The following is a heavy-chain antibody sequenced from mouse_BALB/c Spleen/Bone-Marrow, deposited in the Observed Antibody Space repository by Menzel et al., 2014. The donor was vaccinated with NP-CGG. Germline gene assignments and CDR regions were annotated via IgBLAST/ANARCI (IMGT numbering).Heavy chain of an antibody. J-gene: IGHJ3*01. Sequence: DLVKPGASVKLSCKASGYTFTSYWINWIKQRPGQGLEWIGRIAPGSGSTYYNEMFKGKATLTVDTSSSTAYMQLSSLTSEDSAVYYCTNLGTYWGQGTLVTVSA. V-gene: IGHV1S41*01. CDR3: TNLGTY. CDR2: IAPGSGST. D-gene: IGHD2-14*01. CDR1: GYTFTSYW.